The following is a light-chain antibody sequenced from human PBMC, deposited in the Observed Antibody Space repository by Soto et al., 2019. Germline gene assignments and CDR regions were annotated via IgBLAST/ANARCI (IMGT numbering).Light chain of an antibody. J-gene: IGKJ1*01. CDR2: LGS. CDR1: QSLLHSNGYNY. CDR3: MQALQTPLA. Sequence: DIVMTQSPLSLPVTPGEPASISCRFSQSLLHSNGYNYLDWYLQKPGQSPQLLIYLGSNRASGVPDRFSGSGSGTDFTLKISRVEAEDVGVYYCMQALQTPLAFGQGTKVEIK. V-gene: IGKV2-28*01.